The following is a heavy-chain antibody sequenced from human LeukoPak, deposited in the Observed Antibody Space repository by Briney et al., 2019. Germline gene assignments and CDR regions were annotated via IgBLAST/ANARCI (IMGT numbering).Heavy chain of an antibody. CDR3: ARDQPLTYYYDSSGYSNDAFDI. V-gene: IGHV4-59*12. CDR1: GGSISSYY. D-gene: IGHD3-22*01. J-gene: IGHJ3*02. CDR2: IYYSGST. Sequence: SETLSLTCTVSGGSISSYYWGWIRQPPGKGLEWIGYIYYSGSTNYNPSLKSRVTISVDTSKNQFSLKLSSVTAADTAVYYCARDQPLTYYYDSSGYSNDAFDIWGQGTMVTVSS.